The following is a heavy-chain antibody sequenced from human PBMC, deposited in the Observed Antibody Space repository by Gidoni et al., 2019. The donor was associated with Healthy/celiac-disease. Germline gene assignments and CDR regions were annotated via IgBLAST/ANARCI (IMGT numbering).Heavy chain of an antibody. D-gene: IGHD3-10*01. CDR2: ISSSSSTI. Sequence: EVQLVESGGGLVQPGGSLRLSCAASGFTFSSYSMNWVRQAPGKGLEWVSYISSSSSTIYYADSVKGRFTISRDNAKNSLYLKMNSLRAEDTAVYYCARVCITMVRGVYYYMDVWGKGTTVTVSS. CDR3: ARVCITMVRGVYYYMDV. J-gene: IGHJ6*03. CDR1: GFTFSSYS. V-gene: IGHV3-48*01.